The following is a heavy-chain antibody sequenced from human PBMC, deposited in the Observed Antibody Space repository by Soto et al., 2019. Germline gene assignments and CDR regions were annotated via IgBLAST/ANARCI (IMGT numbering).Heavy chain of an antibody. CDR3: ARDPKHLAAADPYYFDY. J-gene: IGHJ4*02. CDR1: GFTFSSYA. V-gene: IGHV3-30-3*01. CDR2: ISYDGSNK. D-gene: IGHD6-13*01. Sequence: QVQLVESGGGVVQPGRSLRLSCAASGFTFSSYAMHWVRQAPGKGLEWVAVISYDGSNKYYADSVKGRFTISRDNSKNTLYLQMNSLRAEDTAVYYCARDPKHLAAADPYYFDYWAQGTLVTVSS.